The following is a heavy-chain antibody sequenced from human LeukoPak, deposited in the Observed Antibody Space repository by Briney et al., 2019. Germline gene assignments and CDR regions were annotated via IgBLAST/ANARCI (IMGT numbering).Heavy chain of an antibody. CDR2: IYHSGST. CDR1: GGSISSGGYY. J-gene: IGHJ4*02. CDR3: ARGGVAVVGNAPSSGFDY. V-gene: IGHV4-30-2*01. D-gene: IGHD6-13*01. Sequence: SQTLSLTCTVSGGSISSGGYYWSWIRQPPGKGLEWIGYIYHSGSTYYNPSLKSRVTISVDRSKNQFSLKLSSVTAADTAVYYCARGGVAVVGNAPSSGFDYWGQGTLVTVSS.